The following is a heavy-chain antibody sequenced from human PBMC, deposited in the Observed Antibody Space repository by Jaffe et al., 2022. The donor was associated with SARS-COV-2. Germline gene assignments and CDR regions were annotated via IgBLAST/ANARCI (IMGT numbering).Heavy chain of an antibody. Sequence: QVQLVESGGGVVQPGRSLRLSCAASGFTFSSYGMHWVRQAPGKGLEWVAVIWYDGSNKYYADSVKGRFTISRDNSKNTLYLQMNSLRAEDTAVYYCAREYTAARLYVSNWFDPWGQGTLVTVSS. J-gene: IGHJ5*02. CDR3: AREYTAARLYVSNWFDP. V-gene: IGHV3-33*01. D-gene: IGHD6-6*01. CDR1: GFTFSSYG. CDR2: IWYDGSNK.